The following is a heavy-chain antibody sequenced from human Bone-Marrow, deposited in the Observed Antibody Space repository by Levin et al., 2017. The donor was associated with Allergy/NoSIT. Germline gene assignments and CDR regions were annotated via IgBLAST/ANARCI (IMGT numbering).Heavy chain of an antibody. J-gene: IGHJ4*02. Sequence: HSQTLSLTCNVSGGSIRGGSYSWGWIRQPPEKGLEWIGTISSGRSTYYNPSFNSRLTISLDTSKNLFSLKLDSLTAADTAVYYCATGPSGFDDWGQGTLVTVSS. CDR3: ATGPSGFDD. CDR1: GGSIRGGSYS. V-gene: IGHV4-39*01. D-gene: IGHD1-26*01. CDR2: ISSGRST.